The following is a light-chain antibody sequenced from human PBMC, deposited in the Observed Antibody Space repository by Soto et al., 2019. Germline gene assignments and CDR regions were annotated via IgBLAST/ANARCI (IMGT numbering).Light chain of an antibody. V-gene: IGKV3-15*01. CDR2: GAS. Sequence: EIVMTQSPVTLSVSPGERATLSCRASQSVSSNLAWYQQEPGQAPRLLIYGASTRATGIPATFSASGSGTEFTLTISSLQSEDFAAYYCQQYNKWPLTFGGGTKVEIK. J-gene: IGKJ4*01. CDR3: QQYNKWPLT. CDR1: QSVSSN.